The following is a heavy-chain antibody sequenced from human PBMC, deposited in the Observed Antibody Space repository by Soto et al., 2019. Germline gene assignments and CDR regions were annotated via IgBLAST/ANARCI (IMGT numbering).Heavy chain of an antibody. CDR3: ARSYYYDSSGYSHAFDI. J-gene: IGHJ3*02. D-gene: IGHD3-22*01. V-gene: IGHV4-59*01. CDR2: IYYSGST. Sequence: SETLSLTCTVSGGSISSYYRSWIRQPPGKRLEWIGYIYYSGSTNYNPSLKSRVTISVDTSKNQFSLKLSSVTAADTAVYYCARSYYYDSSGYSHAFDIWGQGTMVTVSS. CDR1: GGSISSYY.